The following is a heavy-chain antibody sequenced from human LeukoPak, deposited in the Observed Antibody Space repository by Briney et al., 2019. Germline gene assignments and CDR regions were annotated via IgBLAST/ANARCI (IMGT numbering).Heavy chain of an antibody. J-gene: IGHJ3*02. CDR1: GYTFTSYG. D-gene: IGHD2-2*01. CDR3: ATHQPLVVPAADDAFDI. V-gene: IGHV1-18*01. CDR2: ISAYNGNT. Sequence: GASVEVSCKASGYTFTSYGISWVRQAPGQGLEWMGWISAYNGNTNYAQKLQGRVTMTTDTSTSTAHMELRSLRSDDTAVYYCATHQPLVVPAADDAFDIWGQGTMVTVSS.